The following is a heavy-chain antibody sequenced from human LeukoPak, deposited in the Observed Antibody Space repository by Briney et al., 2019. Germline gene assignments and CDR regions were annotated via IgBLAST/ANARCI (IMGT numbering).Heavy chain of an antibody. Sequence: GGSLRLSCAASGFTVSSNYMSWVCQAPGKGLEWVSVIYSGGSTYYADSVKGRFTISRDNSKNTLYLQMNSLRAEDTAVYYCARDAAYGYDRFDYWGQGTQVTVSS. J-gene: IGHJ4*02. CDR2: IYSGGST. V-gene: IGHV3-53*01. CDR3: ARDAAYGYDRFDY. D-gene: IGHD5-18*01. CDR1: GFTVSSNY.